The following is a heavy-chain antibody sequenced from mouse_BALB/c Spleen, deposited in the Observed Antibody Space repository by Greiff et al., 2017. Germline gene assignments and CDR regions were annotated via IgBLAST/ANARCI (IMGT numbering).Heavy chain of an antibody. D-gene: IGHD1-1*01. J-gene: IGHJ2*01. CDR1: GYTFTDYW. CDR3: ARYYGSSYFDY. CDR2: IDTSDSYT. V-gene: IGHV1-69*01. Sequence: QVQLKQPGAELVMPGASVKMSCKASGYTFTDYWMHWVKQRPGQGLEWIGAIDTSDSYTSYNQKFKGKATLTVDESSSTAYMQLSSLTSEDSAVYYCARYYGSSYFDYWGQGTTLTVSS.